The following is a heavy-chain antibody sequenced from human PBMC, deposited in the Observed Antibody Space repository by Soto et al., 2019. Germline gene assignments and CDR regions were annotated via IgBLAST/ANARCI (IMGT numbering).Heavy chain of an antibody. D-gene: IGHD1-26*01. CDR1: GFVFRDYA. Sequence: QVQLVASGGGVVQPGRSLRLSCAASGFVFRDYAMHWVRQAPGKGLEWVALISYDGRNKYYADSVRGRFSISRENSKKTVSLQMDSLRPEDTAMYFCARGFAWGAFDPPYFDFWGRGTLVAVSS. J-gene: IGHJ4*02. CDR3: ARGFAWGAFDPPYFDF. V-gene: IGHV3-30*04. CDR2: ISYDGRNK.